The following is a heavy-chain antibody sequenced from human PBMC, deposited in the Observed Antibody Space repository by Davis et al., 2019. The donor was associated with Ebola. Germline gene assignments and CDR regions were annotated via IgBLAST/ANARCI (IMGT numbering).Heavy chain of an antibody. CDR1: GFTSSTSG. CDR2: ISYDGSNK. D-gene: IGHD2-15*01. Sequence: PGGSLRLSCAASGFTSSTSGMHWVRQAPAKGLEWVAVISYDGSNKYYADSVKGRFTISRDNSKNTLYLQMNSLRAEDTAVYYCAREGYCSGGSCYGVDHAFDIWGQGTMVTVSS. J-gene: IGHJ3*02. V-gene: IGHV3-30*03. CDR3: AREGYCSGGSCYGVDHAFDI.